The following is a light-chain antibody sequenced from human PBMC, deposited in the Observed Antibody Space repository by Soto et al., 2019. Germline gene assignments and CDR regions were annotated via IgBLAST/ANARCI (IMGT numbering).Light chain of an antibody. J-gene: IGLJ3*02. CDR1: SNDVGSYNF. CDR3: CSYAASMTWV. CDR2: EAT. Sequence: QSVLTQPASVSGSPGQSITISCTGTSNDVGSYNFVSWYQHHPGKAPKLMIYEATKRPSGVAHRFSGSKSGNTASLTISGLQAEDEGEYYCCSYAASMTWVFGGGTKLTVL. V-gene: IGLV2-23*01.